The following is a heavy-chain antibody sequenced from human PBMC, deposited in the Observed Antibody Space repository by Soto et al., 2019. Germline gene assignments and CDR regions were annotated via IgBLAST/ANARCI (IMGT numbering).Heavy chain of an antibody. CDR2: INPDGGST. V-gene: IGHV1-46*01. D-gene: IGHD3-3*01. J-gene: IGHJ4*02. CDR3: AKAPRGGVIITTYSAHIDY. CDR1: GYTFTSYY. Sequence: QVQLVQSGAEVKKPGASVMLSCKASGYTFTSYYMHWVRQAPGQGLEWMGIINPDGGSTRYAQKFQGRVNMTRATSTRTFHMELSSLRSEDTAMYYCAKAPRGGVIITTYSAHIDYWGQGTLVTVSS.